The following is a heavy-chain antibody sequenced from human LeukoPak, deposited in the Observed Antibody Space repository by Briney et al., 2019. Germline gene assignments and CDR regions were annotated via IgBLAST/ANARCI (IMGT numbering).Heavy chain of an antibody. CDR2: MNPNSGNT. Sequence: ASVTVSCKASGYTFTSYDINWVRQAPGQGLEWMGWMNPNSGNTGYAQKFQGRVTMTRNTSISTADMELSSLRSEDTAVYYCASEESGSYSVWGQGTLVTVSS. D-gene: IGHD1-26*01. CDR3: ASEESGSYSV. V-gene: IGHV1-8*01. J-gene: IGHJ4*02. CDR1: GYTFTSYD.